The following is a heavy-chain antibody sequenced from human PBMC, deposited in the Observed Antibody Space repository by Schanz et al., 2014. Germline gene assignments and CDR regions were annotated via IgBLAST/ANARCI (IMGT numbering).Heavy chain of an antibody. D-gene: IGHD3-10*01. Sequence: QVQLVESGGGVVQPGRSLRLSCAASGFSFSTYAMHWVRQAPGKGLEWVAVISYGGSDKYYTDSVKGHFTISRDDSKNTVYLQMNSLRDEDTALYYCAKDDVWASGSYYDYWGQGTLVTVSS. CDR1: GFSFSTYA. J-gene: IGHJ4*02. CDR3: AKDDVWASGSYYDY. V-gene: IGHV3-30*04. CDR2: ISYGGSDK.